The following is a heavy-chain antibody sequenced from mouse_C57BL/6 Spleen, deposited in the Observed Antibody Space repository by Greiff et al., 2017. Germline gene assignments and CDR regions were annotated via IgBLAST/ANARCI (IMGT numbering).Heavy chain of an antibody. V-gene: IGHV1-82*01. J-gene: IGHJ2*01. CDR1: GYAFSSSW. Sequence: VQLQQSGPELVKPGASVKISCKASGYAFSSSWMNWVKQRPGKGLEWIGRIYPGDGDTNYNGKFKGKATLTADKSSSTAYMQLSSLTSEDSAVYFCARDWSDYFDYWGQGTTLTVSS. D-gene: IGHD4-1*01. CDR3: ARDWSDYFDY. CDR2: IYPGDGDT.